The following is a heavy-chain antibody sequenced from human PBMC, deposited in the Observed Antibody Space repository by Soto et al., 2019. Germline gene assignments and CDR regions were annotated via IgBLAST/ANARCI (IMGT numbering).Heavy chain of an antibody. CDR1: GYTFTTYA. CDR2: INAGNGNT. J-gene: IGHJ6*03. V-gene: IGHV1-3*01. CDR3: ARAADYCSSISCYEGYFYYMDV. D-gene: IGHD2-2*01. Sequence: ASVKVSCKASGYTFTTYAMHWVRQAPGQRLEWMGWINAGNGNTKYSQKLQGRVTITRDTSASTAYMELSSLRSEDTAVYYCARAADYCSSISCYEGYFYYMDVWGKGTTVTVSS.